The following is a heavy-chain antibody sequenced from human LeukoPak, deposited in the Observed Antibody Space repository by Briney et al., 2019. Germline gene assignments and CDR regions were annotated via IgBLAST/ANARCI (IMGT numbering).Heavy chain of an antibody. J-gene: IGHJ6*03. V-gene: IGHV3-21*06. CDR3: ARDPYSGNYGAYYYYYMDV. CDR2: ITSSSSYI. CDR1: GFTFTSYN. Sequence: GGSLRLSCAASGFTFTSYNMNWVRQAPGKGLEWVSSITSSSSYIYYADSVKGRFTISRDNAKNSLYLQMDSLRVEDTAVYYCARDPYSGNYGAYYYYYMDVWGKGTTVTVSS. D-gene: IGHD1-26*01.